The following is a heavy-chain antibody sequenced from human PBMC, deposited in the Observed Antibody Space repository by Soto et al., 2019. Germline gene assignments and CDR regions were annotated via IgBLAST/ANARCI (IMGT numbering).Heavy chain of an antibody. Sequence: PGGSLRLSCAASGFIFSDYYMSWVRQTPGKGLEWVSYISTRSTYTNYADSVKGRFTIPRDNAKNSLYLQMDSLRVEDTAVYYCARDLAWKRGKVGRYYYGMDVWGQGTTVTVSS. CDR2: ISTRSTYT. V-gene: IGHV3-11*06. J-gene: IGHJ6*02. D-gene: IGHD1-1*01. CDR3: ARDLAWKRGKVGRYYYGMDV. CDR1: GFIFSDYY.